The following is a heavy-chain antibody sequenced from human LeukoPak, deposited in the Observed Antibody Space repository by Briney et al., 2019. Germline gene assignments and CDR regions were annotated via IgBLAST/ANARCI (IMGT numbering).Heavy chain of an antibody. CDR2: MNPNTGDT. CDR1: GYTFTGYA. V-gene: IGHV1-8*01. CDR3: TRGPLSGSSRDY. D-gene: IGHD1-26*01. J-gene: IGHJ4*02. Sequence: GASVRVSCKASGYTFTGYAINWVRQATGQGLEWMGWMNPNTGDTGYAQKFQGRVTMTRNSSIDTAYMELSGLRSEDTAVYYCTRGPLSGSSRDYWGQGTLLTVSS.